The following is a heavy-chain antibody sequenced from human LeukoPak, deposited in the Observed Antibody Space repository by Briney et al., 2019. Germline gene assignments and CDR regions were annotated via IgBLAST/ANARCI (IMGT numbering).Heavy chain of an antibody. Sequence: GGSLRLSCAASGFTFSSYSMNWVRQAPGKGLEWVSSISSSSSYIYYADSVKGRFTISRDNAKNSLYLQMNSLRAEDTAVYYCARSPVYKGTYWFDPWGQGTLVTVSS. CDR3: ARSPVYKGTYWFDP. CDR2: ISSSSSYI. D-gene: IGHD1-1*01. J-gene: IGHJ5*02. V-gene: IGHV3-21*01. CDR1: GFTFSSYS.